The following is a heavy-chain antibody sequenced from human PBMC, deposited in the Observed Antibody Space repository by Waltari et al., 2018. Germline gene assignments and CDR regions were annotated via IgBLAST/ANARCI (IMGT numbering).Heavy chain of an antibody. Sequence: EVQLLESGGGLVQPGGSLRLSCAASGFTFSSYAMSWVRPAPGKGLEWVSAISGSGGSTYYADSVKGRFTISRDNSKNTLYLQMNSLRAEDTAVYYCAKVKVVVVVAATCDYWGQGTLVTVSS. J-gene: IGHJ4*02. CDR2: ISGSGGST. D-gene: IGHD2-15*01. V-gene: IGHV3-23*01. CDR3: AKVKVVVVVAATCDY. CDR1: GFTFSSYA.